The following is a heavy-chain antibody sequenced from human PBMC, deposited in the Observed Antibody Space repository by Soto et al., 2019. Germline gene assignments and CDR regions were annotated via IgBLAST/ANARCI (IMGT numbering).Heavy chain of an antibody. CDR1: GASISSEGYY. D-gene: IGHD2-21*01. J-gene: IGHJ5*02. V-gene: IGHV4-31*03. CDR2: IYYSGST. CDR3: ARDNMSASDSIFRFDP. Sequence: SETLSLTCTVSGASISSEGYYWSWIRQFPGKGLEWIGYIYYSGSTNYNPSLRSRVTISVDTSKTRFFLKLTSVTAADTAVYFCARDNMSASDSIFRFDPWGKGSQVT.